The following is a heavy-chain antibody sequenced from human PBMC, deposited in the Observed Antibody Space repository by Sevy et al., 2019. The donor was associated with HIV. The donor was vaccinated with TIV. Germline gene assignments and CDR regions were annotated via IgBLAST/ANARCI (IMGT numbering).Heavy chain of an antibody. V-gene: IGHV3-21*01. Sequence: GGSLRLSCAASGFTFSSYSMNWVRQAPGKGLEWVSSISSSSSYIYYADSVKGRFTISRDNAKNSLYLQMNSLGAEDTAVYYCARGVRFLEWLFYDAFDIWGQGTMVTVSS. CDR2: ISSSSSYI. CDR3: ARGVRFLEWLFYDAFDI. CDR1: GFTFSSYS. D-gene: IGHD3-3*01. J-gene: IGHJ3*02.